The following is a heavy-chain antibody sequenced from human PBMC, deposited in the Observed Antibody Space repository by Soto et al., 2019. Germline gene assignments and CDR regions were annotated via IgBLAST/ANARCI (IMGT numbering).Heavy chain of an antibody. V-gene: IGHV1-69*01. CDR3: ARSQGSSTSLEIYYYYYSGMDV. CDR2: IIPISETT. D-gene: IGHD2-2*01. Sequence: QVQLVQSGAEVKKPGSSVKVSCKASGGTFSSYAISWVRQAPGQGLEWMGGIIPISETTNYAQKFQGRVTITADESKVTAYMELSSLRSEDTAVYYCARSQGSSTSLEIYYYYYSGMDVWGQGTTVTVSS. CDR1: GGTFSSYA. J-gene: IGHJ6*02.